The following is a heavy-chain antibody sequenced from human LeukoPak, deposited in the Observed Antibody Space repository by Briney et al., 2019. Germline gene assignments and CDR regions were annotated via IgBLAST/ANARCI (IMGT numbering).Heavy chain of an antibody. J-gene: IGHJ2*01. D-gene: IGHD2-21*01. CDR3: AKDIGGVNWYFDL. CDR2: ISWNSGSI. V-gene: IGHV3-9*01. Sequence: PGRSLRLSCAASGFTFDDYAMHWVRQAPGKGLEWGSGISWNSGSIGYADSVKGRFTISRDNAKNSLYLQMNSLRVEDTALYYCAKDIGGVNWYFDLWGRGTLVTVSS. CDR1: GFTFDDYA.